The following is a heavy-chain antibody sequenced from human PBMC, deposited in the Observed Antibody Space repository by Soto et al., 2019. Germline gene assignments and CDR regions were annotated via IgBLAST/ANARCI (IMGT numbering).Heavy chain of an antibody. V-gene: IGHV3-11*01. D-gene: IGHD6-13*01. CDR2: ISNSRNTI. CDR1: EFSFSEYY. J-gene: IGHJ6*02. CDR3: ARGGSEHHLVQPYGQYYYNFYRMDL. Sequence: QVQLVESGGGLVKPGGSLGLSCGASEFSFSEYYMHWIRQAPGKGLEWVSSISNSRNTIYYADSVKGRFTISRDDARNLLYLQMNSLRADDTAVYYCARGGSEHHLVQPYGQYYYNFYRMDLWGQGTTVTVSS.